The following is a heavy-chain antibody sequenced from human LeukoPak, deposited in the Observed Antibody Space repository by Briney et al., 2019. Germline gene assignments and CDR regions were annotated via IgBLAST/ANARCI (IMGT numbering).Heavy chain of an antibody. J-gene: IGHJ4*02. V-gene: IGHV3-30*09. CDR3: AKSYDNGWYVCDY. CDR2: ISYDGSIK. Sequence: PGGSLRLSCAASGFTFSNFAMNWVRQAPGKGLEWVAFISYDGSIKSYAGSVKGRFAVSRDNSKNTLYLQMNSLRPEDTAFYYCAKSYDNGWYVCDYWGQGTLVTVSS. D-gene: IGHD6-19*01. CDR1: GFTFSNFA.